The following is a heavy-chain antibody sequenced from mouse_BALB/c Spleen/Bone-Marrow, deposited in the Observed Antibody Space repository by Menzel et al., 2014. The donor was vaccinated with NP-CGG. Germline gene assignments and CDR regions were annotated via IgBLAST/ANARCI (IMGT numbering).Heavy chain of an antibody. J-gene: IGHJ4*01. V-gene: IGHV1S41*01. D-gene: IGHD2-1*01. Sequence: DLVKPGASVKLSCKASGYTFTSYWINWIKQRPGQGLEWIGRIAPGSGSTYYNEMFKGKATLTVDTSSSTAYIQLGSLSSEDSAVYFCARFPIYYGNYGAMDYWGQGTSVTASS. CDR1: GYTFTSYW. CDR2: IAPGSGST. CDR3: ARFPIYYGNYGAMDY.